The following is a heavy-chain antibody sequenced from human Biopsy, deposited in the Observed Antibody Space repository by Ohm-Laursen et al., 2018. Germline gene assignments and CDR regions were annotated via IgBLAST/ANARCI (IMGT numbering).Heavy chain of an antibody. CDR3: AADADGYYTEFDY. V-gene: IGHV1-69*04. Sequence: EASVKVSCKASGGPSSNYAFSWVRQAPGQGLEWVGRIVPILGHLNYAQRFQGRVSITADKSTSYVYMELSRLTSGDTAVYHCAADADGYYTEFDYWGPGTLVTVSS. J-gene: IGHJ4*02. D-gene: IGHD3-3*01. CDR1: GGPSSNYA. CDR2: IVPILGHL.